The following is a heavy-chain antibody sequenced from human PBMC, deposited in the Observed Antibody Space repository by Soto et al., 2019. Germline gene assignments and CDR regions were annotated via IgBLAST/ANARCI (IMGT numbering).Heavy chain of an antibody. CDR2: IYYSGST. CDR1: GGSISSYY. Sequence: PSETLSLTCTVSGGSISSYYWSWIRQPPGKGLEWIGYIYYSGSTNYNPSLKSRVTISVDTSKNQFSLKLSSVTAADTAVYYCARYSYYGYYFDYWGQGTLVTVSS. CDR3: ARYSYYGYYFDY. J-gene: IGHJ4*02. D-gene: IGHD3-22*01. V-gene: IGHV4-59*01.